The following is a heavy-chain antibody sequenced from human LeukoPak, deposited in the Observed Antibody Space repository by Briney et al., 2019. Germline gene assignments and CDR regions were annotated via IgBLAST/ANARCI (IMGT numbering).Heavy chain of an antibody. J-gene: IGHJ6*03. V-gene: IGHV1-69*05. CDR3: ARAGGIAAAGTYYYYYMDV. D-gene: IGHD6-13*01. CDR2: IIPIFGTA. Sequence: GASVKVSCKASGGTFSSYAISWVRQAPGQGLKWMGGIIPIFGTANYAQKFQGRVTITTDESTSTAYMELSSLRSEDTAVYYCARAGGIAAAGTYYYYYMDVWGKGTTVTVSS. CDR1: GGTFSSYA.